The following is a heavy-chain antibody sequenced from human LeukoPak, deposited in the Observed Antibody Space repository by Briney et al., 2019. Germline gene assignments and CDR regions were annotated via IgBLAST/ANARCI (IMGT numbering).Heavy chain of an antibody. CDR2: MNPNSGNT. Sequence: ASVKVSCKASGYTFISYDINWVRQATGQGLEWMGWMNPNSGNTGYAQKFQGRVTITADKSTSTAYMELSSLRSEDTAVYYCARSGEPAMVNGFDYWGQGTLVTVSS. D-gene: IGHD5-18*01. CDR1: GYTFISYD. CDR3: ARSGEPAMVNGFDY. J-gene: IGHJ4*02. V-gene: IGHV1-8*03.